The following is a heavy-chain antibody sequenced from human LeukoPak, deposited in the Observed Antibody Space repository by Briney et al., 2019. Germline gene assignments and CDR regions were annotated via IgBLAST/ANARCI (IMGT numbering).Heavy chain of an antibody. D-gene: IGHD6-13*01. J-gene: IGHJ4*02. Sequence: VIWYDGSNKYYADSVKGRFTISRDNAKNSLYLQMNSLRAEDTAVYYCARGVYIAAAQYGYWGQGTLVTVSS. CDR3: ARGVYIAAAQYGY. CDR2: IWYDGSNK. V-gene: IGHV3-33*01.